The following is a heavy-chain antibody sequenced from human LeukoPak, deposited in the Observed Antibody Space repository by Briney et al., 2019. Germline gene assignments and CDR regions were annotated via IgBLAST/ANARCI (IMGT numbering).Heavy chain of an antibody. CDR1: GGXISSYY. V-gene: IGHV4-59*08. J-gene: IGHJ6*02. CDR2: IYYSGST. Sequence: SETLSLTCSVSGGXISSYYWSWIRQPPGKGLEWIGYIYYSGSTNYNPSLKSRVTISVDTSKNQFSLKLSSVTAADTAVYYCARHKPVNYYYGMDVWGQGTTVTVSS. CDR3: ARHKPVNYYYGMDV.